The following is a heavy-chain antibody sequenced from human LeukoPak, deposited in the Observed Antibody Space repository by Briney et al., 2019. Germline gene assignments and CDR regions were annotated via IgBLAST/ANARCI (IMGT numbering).Heavy chain of an antibody. CDR1: GGTFSSYA. CDR2: IIPIFGTA. CDR3: ARVAAAPEKYYYYGMDV. J-gene: IGHJ6*02. D-gene: IGHD6-13*01. Sequence: GASVKVSCKASGGTFSSYAISWVRQAPGQGLEWMGGIIPIFGTANYAQKFQGRVTITADKSTSTAYMELSSLRSEDTAVYYCARVAAAPEKYYYYGMDVWGQGTTVTVSS. V-gene: IGHV1-69*06.